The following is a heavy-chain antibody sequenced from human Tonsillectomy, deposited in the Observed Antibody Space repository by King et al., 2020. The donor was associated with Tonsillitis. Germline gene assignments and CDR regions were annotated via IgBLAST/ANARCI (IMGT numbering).Heavy chain of an antibody. J-gene: IGHJ6*02. V-gene: IGHV4-39*02. CDR1: GGSIINATYY. D-gene: IGHD2-15*01. Sequence: LQLQESGPGLVKPSETLSLTCTVSGGSIINATYYWGWIRQPPGKGLELIGSISYSGTTYNNPSLKSRVSISVDTSKNHFSLKLRSVTAADTAVYYCASLLGYCSGGRCYPRLRGMDVWGQGTTVTVSS. CDR3: ASLLGYCSGGRCYPRLRGMDV. CDR2: ISYSGTT.